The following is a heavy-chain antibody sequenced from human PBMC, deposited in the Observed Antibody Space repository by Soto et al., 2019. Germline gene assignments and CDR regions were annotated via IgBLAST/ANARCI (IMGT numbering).Heavy chain of an antibody. J-gene: IGHJ6*02. CDR1: GGSFIGYF. CDR2: ITHSGGT. Sequence: PSETLSLTCAVSGGSFIGYFCTFIRHSPFKWLEWIVEITHSGGTNYNSSLKSRVMISVDTSKKQFSLILSSVTAADTAVYYCARDRQFYHFWSGYENEGPDGLDVWGQGTTVTVSS. D-gene: IGHD3-3*02. CDR3: ARDRQFYHFWSGYENEGPDGLDV. V-gene: IGHV4-34*01.